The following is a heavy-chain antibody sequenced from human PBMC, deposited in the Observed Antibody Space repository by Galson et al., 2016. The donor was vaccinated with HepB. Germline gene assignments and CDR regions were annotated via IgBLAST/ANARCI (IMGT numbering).Heavy chain of an antibody. J-gene: IGHJ4*02. V-gene: IGHV5-51*01. CDR1: GYSFPTYW. CDR2: IYPGDSDT. CDR3: ARRRTVAGTGYYFDF. Sequence: QSGAEVKKPGESLKISCKGSGYSFPTYWIDWVRQMPGKGLEWMGIIYPGDSDTRYSESFEGQVSISADRSTGTVYLQWSSLKASDTAMYYCARRRTVAGTGYYFDFGGQGTLVIVSS. D-gene: IGHD1/OR15-1a*01.